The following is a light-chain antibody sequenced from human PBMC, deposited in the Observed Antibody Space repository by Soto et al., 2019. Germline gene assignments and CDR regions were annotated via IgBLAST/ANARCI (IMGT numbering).Light chain of an antibody. CDR2: EVS. CDR3: TSFAPGRIYV. V-gene: IGLV2-14*03. Sequence: RSQPACVSGSRGQSIPISCSGTISDIGAYDYVSWYQQHPGRAPKLIIYEVSHRFSGLSYRFSGSTSGNTASLTISGLQAEDQGDYYRTSFAPGRIYVFGSGTMVTVL. J-gene: IGLJ1*01. CDR1: ISDIGAYDY.